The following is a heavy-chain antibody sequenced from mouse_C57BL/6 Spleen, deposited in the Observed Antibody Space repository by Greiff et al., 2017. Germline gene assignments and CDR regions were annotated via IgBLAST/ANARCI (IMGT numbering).Heavy chain of an antibody. CDR3: ARRGYGNHWYFDV. CDR2: IYPGGGYT. J-gene: IGHJ1*03. CDR1: GYTFTNYW. Sequence: QVHVKQSGAELVRPGTSVKMSCKASGYTFTNYWIGWAKQRPGHGLEWIGDIYPGGGYTNYNEKFKGKATLTADKSSSTAYMQFSSLTSEDSAIYYCARRGYGNHWYFDVWGTGTTVTVSS. D-gene: IGHD2-10*02. V-gene: IGHV1-63*01.